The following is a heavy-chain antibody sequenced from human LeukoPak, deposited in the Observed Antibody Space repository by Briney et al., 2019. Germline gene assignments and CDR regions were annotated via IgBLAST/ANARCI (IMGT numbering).Heavy chain of an antibody. CDR3: ARGSVGGVIVPFDY. CDR2: IYYTGST. CDR1: GGSISSGGYS. V-gene: IGHV4-30-4*07. D-gene: IGHD3-16*02. J-gene: IGHJ4*02. Sequence: SQTLSLTCAISGGSISSGGYSWTWIRQPPGKGLGWIGDIYYTGSTYYNPSLKSRVTISVDTSKNQFSLKLSSVTAADTAVYYCARGSVGGVIVPFDYWGQGTLVTVSS.